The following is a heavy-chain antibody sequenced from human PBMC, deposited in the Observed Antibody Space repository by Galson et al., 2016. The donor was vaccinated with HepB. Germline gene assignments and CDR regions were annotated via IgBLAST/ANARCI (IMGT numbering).Heavy chain of an antibody. CDR2: ISFDRRNE. Sequence: SLRLSCAASGFTFSHFVMHWVRQAPGKGLEWVAGISFDRRNEYYANSVKGRFTISRDNSKNTLYLQMNILSPEDTAAYYCAKAWTKRITDNAFDIWGKGTFVTVSS. CDR3: AKAWTKRITDNAFDI. V-gene: IGHV3-30*18. CDR1: GFTFSHFV. D-gene: IGHD3-16*01. J-gene: IGHJ3*02.